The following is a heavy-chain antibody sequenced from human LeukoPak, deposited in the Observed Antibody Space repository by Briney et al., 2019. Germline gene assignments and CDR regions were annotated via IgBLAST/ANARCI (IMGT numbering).Heavy chain of an antibody. CDR2: IYYSGST. Sequence: SQTLSLTCTVSGGSISSGDYYRSWIRQPPGKGLEWIGYIYYSGSTYYNPSLKSRVTISVDTSKNQFSLKLSSVTAADTAVYYCARDREGYCSGGSCLNWFDPWGQRTLVTVSS. V-gene: IGHV4-30-4*01. CDR1: GGSISSGDYY. CDR3: ARDREGYCSGGSCLNWFDP. D-gene: IGHD2-15*01. J-gene: IGHJ5*02.